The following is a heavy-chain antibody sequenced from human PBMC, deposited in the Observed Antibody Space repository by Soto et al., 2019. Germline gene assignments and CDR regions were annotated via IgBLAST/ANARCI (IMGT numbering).Heavy chain of an antibody. J-gene: IGHJ1*01. CDR2: IYSGGST. D-gene: IGHD6-13*01. CDR1: GFTVSSNY. V-gene: IGHV3-53*01. CDR3: AREPGGSCSRYRYFQH. Sequence: EVQLVESGGGLIQPGGSLRLSCAASGFTVSSNYMSRVRQAPGKGLEWVSVIYSGGSTYYADSVQGRFTISRDNAKNTLYLQMISLRAEDTAVYYCAREPGGSCSRYRYFQHWGQGSLVTVSS.